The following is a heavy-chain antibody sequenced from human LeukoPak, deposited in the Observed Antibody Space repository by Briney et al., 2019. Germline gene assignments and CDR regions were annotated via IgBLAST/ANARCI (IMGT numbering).Heavy chain of an antibody. CDR2: IYTSGST. J-gene: IGHJ4*02. CDR1: GGSISSGSYY. CDR3: ARAQGYGGNFDY. Sequence: SQTLSLTCTVSGGSISSGSYYWSWIRQPAGKGLEWIGHIYTSGSTNYNPSLKSRVTMSVDTSKNQFSLKLSSVTAADTAVYYCARAQGYGGNFDYWGQRTLVTVSS. D-gene: IGHD4-23*01. V-gene: IGHV4-61*09.